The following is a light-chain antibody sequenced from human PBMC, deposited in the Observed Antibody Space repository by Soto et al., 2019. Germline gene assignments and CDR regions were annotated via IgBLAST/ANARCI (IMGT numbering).Light chain of an antibody. J-gene: IGKJ1*01. V-gene: IGKV3-20*01. Sequence: IVLTQSPGTLSLSPGERAALSCRASETVRSNYLAWYQQKPGQAPRLLIYGASNRATGIPDRFSGSGSGTDFTLTISRLEPEDFAVYYCQQLGTFGQGTKAEIK. CDR1: ETVRSNY. CDR3: QQLGT. CDR2: GAS.